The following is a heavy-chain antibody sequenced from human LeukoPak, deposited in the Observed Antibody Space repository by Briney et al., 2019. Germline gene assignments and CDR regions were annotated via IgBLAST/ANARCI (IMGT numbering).Heavy chain of an antibody. Sequence: GGSLRLSCAASGFTFSSYSMNWVRQAPGKGLEWVSSISSSSSYIYYADSVKGRSTISRDNAKNSLYLQMNSLRAEDTAVYYCARGERYFDRTPLSGMDVWGQGTTVTVSS. D-gene: IGHD3-9*01. J-gene: IGHJ6*02. CDR3: ARGERYFDRTPLSGMDV. V-gene: IGHV3-21*01. CDR2: ISSSSSYI. CDR1: GFTFSSYS.